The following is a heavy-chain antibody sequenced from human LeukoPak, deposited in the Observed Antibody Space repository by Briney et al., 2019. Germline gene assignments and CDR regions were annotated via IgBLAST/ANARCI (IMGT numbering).Heavy chain of an antibody. D-gene: IGHD1-26*01. CDR3: ARGEAGATVDC. V-gene: IGHV1-24*01. CDR2: FDPEDDET. CDR1: GYSLTELY. J-gene: IGHJ4*02. Sequence: ASVKVSCKVSGYSLTELYIHWVRQAPGKGLEWMGGFDPEDDETFYAQKFQGRVTMTEDTPADTAYMELSSLISEDTAIYYCARGEAGATVDCWGQGTLVTVSS.